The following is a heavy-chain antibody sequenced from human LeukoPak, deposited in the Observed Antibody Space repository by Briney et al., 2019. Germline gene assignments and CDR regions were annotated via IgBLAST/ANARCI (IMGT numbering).Heavy chain of an antibody. Sequence: GRSLRLSCAASGFTFDDYAMHWVRQAPGKGLEWVSGISWNSGSIGYADSVKGRFTISRDNAKNSLYLQMNSLRVEDTAMFYCVRDRGPWGQGTLVTVSS. D-gene: IGHD3-10*01. CDR2: ISWNSGSI. CDR1: GFTFDDYA. CDR3: VRDRGP. V-gene: IGHV3-9*01. J-gene: IGHJ5*02.